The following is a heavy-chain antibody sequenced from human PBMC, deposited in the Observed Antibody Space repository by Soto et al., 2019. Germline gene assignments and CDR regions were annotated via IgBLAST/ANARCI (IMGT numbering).Heavy chain of an antibody. Sequence: ASVKVSCKASGGTFSSYAISWVRQAPGQGLEWMGGIIPIFGTANYAQKFQGRVTITADESTSTAYMELSSLRSEEPAVYYCARDRSYYDSSGYPNWFDTWGQGTMVTLSS. J-gene: IGHJ5*02. V-gene: IGHV1-69*13. D-gene: IGHD3-22*01. CDR1: GGTFSSYA. CDR3: ARDRSYYDSSGYPNWFDT. CDR2: IIPIFGTA.